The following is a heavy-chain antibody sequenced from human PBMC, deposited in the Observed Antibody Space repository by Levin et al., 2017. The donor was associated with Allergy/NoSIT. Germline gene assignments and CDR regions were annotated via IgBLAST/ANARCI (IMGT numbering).Heavy chain of an antibody. Sequence: RGESLKISCAASGFTFDDYGMSWVRQAPGKGLEWVSGINWNGGNTGYADSVKGRFTISRDNAKNSLYLQMNSLRAEDTALYYCARVSGTPRGSSDYWGQGTLVTVSS. CDR3: ARVSGTPRGSSDY. V-gene: IGHV3-20*04. CDR2: INWNGGNT. J-gene: IGHJ4*02. CDR1: GFTFDDYG. D-gene: IGHD3-10*01.